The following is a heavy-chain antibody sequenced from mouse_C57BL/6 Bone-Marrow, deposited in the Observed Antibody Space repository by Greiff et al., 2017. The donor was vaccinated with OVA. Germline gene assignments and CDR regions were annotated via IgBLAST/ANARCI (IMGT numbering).Heavy chain of an antibody. V-gene: IGHV5-6*01. CDR3: ASGEYDYYGY. CDR1: GFTFSSYG. CDR2: ISSGGSCT. J-gene: IGHJ2*01. D-gene: IGHD1-1*01. Sequence: EVQRVESGGDLVKPGGSLKLSCAASGFTFSSYGMSWVRQTPDKRLEWVGTISSGGSCTYYPDSVKGRFTFTRDTAKNTLDLQRRSLESEDTAMYYCASGEYDYYGYWGQGTTLTVSS.